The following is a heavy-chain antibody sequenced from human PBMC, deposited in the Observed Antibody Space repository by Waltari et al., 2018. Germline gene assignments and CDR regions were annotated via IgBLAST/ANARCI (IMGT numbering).Heavy chain of an antibody. CDR3: ARGGDGIVVVPAARSPMGFDY. V-gene: IGHV4-4*07. CDR1: GGSISSYY. J-gene: IGHJ4*02. CDR2: IYTSGST. Sequence: QVQLQESGPGLVKPSETLSLTCTVSGGSISSYYWSWIRQPAGKGLEWIGRIYTSGSTNYNPALKSRGTMAVDTSKNQFSLKLSSVTAADTAMYYCARGGDGIVVVPAARSPMGFDYWGQGTLVTVSS. D-gene: IGHD2-2*01.